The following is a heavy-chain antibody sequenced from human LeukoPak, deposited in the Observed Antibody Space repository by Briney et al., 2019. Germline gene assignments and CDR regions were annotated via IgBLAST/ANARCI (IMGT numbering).Heavy chain of an antibody. V-gene: IGHV3-7*01. D-gene: IGHD5-18*01. J-gene: IGHJ4*02. Sequence: GGSLRLSCAASGVTFSSYWMSWVRQAPGKGLEWVANIKQDGSEKYYVDSVKGRFTISRDDAKNSLYPQMNSLRAEDTAVYYCAREWVYSYGTYFDYWGQGTLVTVSS. CDR3: AREWVYSYGTYFDY. CDR2: IKQDGSEK. CDR1: GVTFSSYW.